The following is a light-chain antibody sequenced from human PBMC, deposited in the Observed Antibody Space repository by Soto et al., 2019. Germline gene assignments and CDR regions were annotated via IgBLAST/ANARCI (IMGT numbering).Light chain of an antibody. V-gene: IGLV1-51*02. J-gene: IGLJ3*02. Sequence: QSVLTQPPSVSAAPGQKVTMSCSGSSSNIGSNFVSWYQHPPGTAPNLLIYENNRRRSGVSDRFSGSKSGTSATLDITGLQTGDEADYYCATWDSSLRVVVFGGGTKLTVL. CDR2: ENN. CDR3: ATWDSSLRVVV. CDR1: SSNIGSNF.